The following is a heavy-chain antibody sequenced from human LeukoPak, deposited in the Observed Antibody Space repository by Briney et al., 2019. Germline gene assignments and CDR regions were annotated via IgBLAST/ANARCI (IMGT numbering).Heavy chain of an antibody. J-gene: IGHJ1*01. CDR3: ARAPSEIGGYYPEYFRH. CDR2: IKSDGST. Sequence: GGSLRLSCAASGFTFSSYWMHWVRQAPGKGLVWVSRIKSDGSTNYADSVKGRFTISRDNAKNTLSLQMNSLTAEDTGVYYCARAPSEIGGYYPEYFRHWGQGTLVTVSS. V-gene: IGHV3-74*01. D-gene: IGHD3-22*01. CDR1: GFTFSSYW.